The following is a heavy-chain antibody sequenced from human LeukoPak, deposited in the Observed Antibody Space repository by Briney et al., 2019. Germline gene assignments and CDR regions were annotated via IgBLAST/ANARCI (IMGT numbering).Heavy chain of an antibody. CDR3: ARGQGSSWYYYYYGMDV. CDR1: GGSFSGYY. Sequence: PSETLSLTCAVYGGSFSGYYWSWIRQPPGKGLEWIGEINHSGSTNYNPSLKSGVTISVDTSKNQLSLKLSSVTAADTAVYYCARGQGSSWYYYYYGMDVWGQGTTVTVSS. D-gene: IGHD6-13*01. CDR2: INHSGST. J-gene: IGHJ6*02. V-gene: IGHV4-34*01.